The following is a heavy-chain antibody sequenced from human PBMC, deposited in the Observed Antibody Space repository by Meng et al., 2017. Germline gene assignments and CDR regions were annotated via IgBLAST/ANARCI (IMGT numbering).Heavy chain of an antibody. D-gene: IGHD6-13*01. J-gene: IGHJ4*02. CDR3: ARVGRSSSWYSDY. Sequence: GESLKISCAASGFTFSSYEMNWVRQAPGKGLEWISYIHSSGSTVEYADSVKGRFTISRDNAKNSLYLQMNSLRAEDTAVYYCARVGRSSSWYSDYWGQGTLVTVSS. V-gene: IGHV3-48*03. CDR1: GFTFSSYE. CDR2: IHSSGSTV.